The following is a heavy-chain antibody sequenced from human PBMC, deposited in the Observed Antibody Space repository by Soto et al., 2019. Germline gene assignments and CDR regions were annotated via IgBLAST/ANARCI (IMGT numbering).Heavy chain of an antibody. CDR3: AKAVDYDFWSGYSYYYSMDD. CDR2: ISYDGSNK. Sequence: GGSLRLSCAASGFTFSSYGMHWVRQAPGKGLEWVAVISYDGSNKYYADSVKGRFTISRDNSKNTLYLQMNSLRAEDTAVYYCAKAVDYDFWSGYSYYYSMDDWGQGTTVTVSS. D-gene: IGHD3-3*01. CDR1: GFTFSSYG. V-gene: IGHV3-30*18. J-gene: IGHJ6*02.